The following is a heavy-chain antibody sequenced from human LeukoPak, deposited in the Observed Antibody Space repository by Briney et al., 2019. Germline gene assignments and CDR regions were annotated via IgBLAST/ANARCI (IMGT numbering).Heavy chain of an antibody. CDR3: AKVPDYGVYYYYGMDV. CDR2: ISGSGGST. CDR1: GFTFSSYA. D-gene: IGHD4-17*01. V-gene: IGHV3-23*01. J-gene: IGHJ6*02. Sequence: PGGSLRLSCAASGFTFSSYAMSWVRQAPGKGLEWVSAISGSGGSTYYADSVKGRFTISRDNSKNTLYLQMNSLRAEDTAVYYCAKVPDYGVYYYYGMDVWGQGTTVTVSS.